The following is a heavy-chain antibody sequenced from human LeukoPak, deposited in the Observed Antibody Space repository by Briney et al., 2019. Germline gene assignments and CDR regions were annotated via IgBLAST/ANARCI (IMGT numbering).Heavy chain of an antibody. CDR3: ARVPSTIGGGA. D-gene: IGHD5/OR15-5a*01. CDR2: ISYDGSNK. Sequence: WRARRGSVAASVFTFIRYGMHWVRQAPGKGLDWVAVISYDGSNKYYADSVKGRFTISRDKSKTTLYLQMNSLIAEDTAVYYCARVPSTIGGGAWGQGTLVSVS. J-gene: IGHJ5*02. CDR1: VFTFIRYG. V-gene: IGHV3-30*01.